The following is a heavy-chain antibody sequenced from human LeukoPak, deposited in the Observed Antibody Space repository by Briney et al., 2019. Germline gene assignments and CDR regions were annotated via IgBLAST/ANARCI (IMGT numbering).Heavy chain of an antibody. J-gene: IGHJ5*02. Sequence: SETLSLTCAVYGGSFSGYYWSWIRQPPVKGLEWIGEINHSGSTNYNPSLKSRVTISVDTSKNQFSLKLSSVTAADTAVYYCARGLTTVSGYNWFDPWGQGTLVTVSS. CDR3: ARGLTTVSGYNWFDP. D-gene: IGHD4-11*01. V-gene: IGHV4-34*01. CDR2: INHSGST. CDR1: GGSFSGYY.